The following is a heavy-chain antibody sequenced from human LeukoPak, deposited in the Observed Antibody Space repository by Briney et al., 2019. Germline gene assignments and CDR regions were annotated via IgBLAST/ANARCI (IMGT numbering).Heavy chain of an antibody. V-gene: IGHV1-2*02. Sequence: ASVKVSCKASGYIFTGYYMHWVRQAPGQGLEWMGWINPNSGSPNYAQKFQGRVTLTRDTSMSTAYMELSRLRSDDTAVYYCARAYYDFWSGNDNWGQGTLVTVSS. D-gene: IGHD3-3*01. CDR1: GYIFTGYY. CDR2: INPNSGSP. J-gene: IGHJ4*02. CDR3: ARAYYDFWSGNDN.